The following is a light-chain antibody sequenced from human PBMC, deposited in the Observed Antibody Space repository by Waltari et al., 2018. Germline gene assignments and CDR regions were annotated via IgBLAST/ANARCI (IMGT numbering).Light chain of an antibody. J-gene: IGKJ4*01. Sequence: DIQMTQSPSSLSASVGDRVTITCRASQSISSYLNWYQQKPGKAPKLLIYAASSLQSGVPSRFSGSESGTDFTLTISSLQPEDFATYYCQQSYSTQLTFGGGTKVEIK. CDR2: AAS. CDR3: QQSYSTQLT. CDR1: QSISSY. V-gene: IGKV1-39*01.